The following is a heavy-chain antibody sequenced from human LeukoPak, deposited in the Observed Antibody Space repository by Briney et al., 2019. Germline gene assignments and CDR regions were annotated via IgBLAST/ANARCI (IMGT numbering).Heavy chain of an antibody. CDR1: GFTFSSYS. CDR3: ARGPPMIVVVMGGYFDY. V-gene: IGHV3-48*01. J-gene: IGHJ4*02. Sequence: GGSLRLSCAASGFTFSSYSMNWVRQAPGKGLEWVSYISSSSSTIYYADSVKGRFTISRDNAKNSLYLQMNSLRAEDTAVYYCARGPPMIVVVMGGYFDYWGQGTLVTVSS. CDR2: ISSSSSTI. D-gene: IGHD3-22*01.